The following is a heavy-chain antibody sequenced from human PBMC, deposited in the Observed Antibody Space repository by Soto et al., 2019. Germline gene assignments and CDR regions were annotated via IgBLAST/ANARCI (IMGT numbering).Heavy chain of an antibody. J-gene: IGHJ6*02. Sequence: GASVKVSCKASGYTFTSYAMHWVRQAPGQRLEWMGWINAGNGNTKYSQKFQGRVTITRDTSASTAYMELRSLRSDDTAVYYCARFMGRERKANYYYYGMDVWGQGTTVSVSS. CDR2: INAGNGNT. D-gene: IGHD3-10*01. V-gene: IGHV1-3*01. CDR3: ARFMGRERKANYYYYGMDV. CDR1: GYTFTSYA.